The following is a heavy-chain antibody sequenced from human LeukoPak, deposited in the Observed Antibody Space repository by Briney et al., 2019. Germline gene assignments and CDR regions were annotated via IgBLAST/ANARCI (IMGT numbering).Heavy chain of an antibody. D-gene: IGHD3-10*01. CDR1: GYTFTGYY. Sequence: GASVKVSCKASGYTFTGYYMHWVRQAPGQGLEWMGWINPNSGGTNYAQKFQGRVTMTRDTSISTAYMELSRLRSDDTAVYYCAKVTYGSGTYGAFDYWGQGTLVTVSS. CDR3: AKVTYGSGTYGAFDY. CDR2: INPNSGGT. V-gene: IGHV1-2*02. J-gene: IGHJ4*02.